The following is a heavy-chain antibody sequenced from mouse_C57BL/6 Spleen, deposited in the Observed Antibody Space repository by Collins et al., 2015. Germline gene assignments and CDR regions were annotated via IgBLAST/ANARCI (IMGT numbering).Heavy chain of an antibody. J-gene: IGHJ1*03. V-gene: IGHV1-72*01. CDR1: GYTFTTSW. CDR3: ARSRRLRWYFDV. CDR2: IDPDSGFT. Sequence: QVQLQQPGAELVKPGASVKLSCKASGYTFTTSWMHWMKQRPGRGLEWIGRIDPDSGFTKYNEKFKTKATLTVDKPFSTAYMQLSSLTSEDSAVYYCARSRRLRWYFDVWGTGTTVTVSS. D-gene: IGHD2-4*01.